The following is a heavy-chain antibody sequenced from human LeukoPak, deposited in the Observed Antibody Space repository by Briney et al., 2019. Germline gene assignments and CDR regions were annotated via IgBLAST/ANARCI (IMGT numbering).Heavy chain of an antibody. CDR2: IYHSGST. CDR3: ARDTLGIAAAGGRYYYYIDV. Sequence: SETLSLTCTVSVYPISSGYYWGWIRQPPGKGLEWIGCIYHSGSTYYNPSLKSRVTISVDTSNIQFSLNLTSVAAADTAVYYCARDTLGIAAAGGRYYYYIDVWGKGTTVLVSS. J-gene: IGHJ6*03. D-gene: IGHD2-15*01. CDR1: VYPISSGYY. V-gene: IGHV4-38-2*02.